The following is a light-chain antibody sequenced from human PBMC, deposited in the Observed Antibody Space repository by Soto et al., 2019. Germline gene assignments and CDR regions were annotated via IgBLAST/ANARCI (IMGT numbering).Light chain of an antibody. V-gene: IGKV1-39*01. CDR3: QQSHSTPIT. J-gene: IGKJ5*01. CDR2: GAL. CDR1: QSISSY. Sequence: DIQMTQSPSSLSASVGDGVTITCRASQSISSYVSWYQQKPGKAPKLLIYGALTLQSGVPSRFSGSGSGTYFTLTISSLQPEDFATYYCQQSHSTPITFGQGTRLEIK.